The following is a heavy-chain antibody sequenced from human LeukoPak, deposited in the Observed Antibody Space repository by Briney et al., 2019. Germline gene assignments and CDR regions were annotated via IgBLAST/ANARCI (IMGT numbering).Heavy chain of an antibody. Sequence: GGSLRLSCAASGFTFSSYGMHWVRQAPGKGLEWVAVISYDGSNKYYADSVKGRFTISRDNSKNTRYLQMNSLRVEDTAVYYCVRGADTGYSSDSWGQGTLVTVSS. D-gene: IGHD3-9*01. CDR2: ISYDGSNK. CDR3: VRGADTGYSSDS. CDR1: GFTFSSYG. J-gene: IGHJ4*02. V-gene: IGHV3-30*03.